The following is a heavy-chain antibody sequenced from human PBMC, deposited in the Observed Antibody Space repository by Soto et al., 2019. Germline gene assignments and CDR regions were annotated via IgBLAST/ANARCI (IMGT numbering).Heavy chain of an antibody. Sequence: LLTCAISGDSVSSNSAAWNWIRQSPSRGLEWLGRTYYRSKWYNDYAVSVKSRITINPDTSKNQFSLQLNSVTPEDTAVYYCARNFYSGYDFYYYYGMDVWGQGTTVTVSS. D-gene: IGHD5-12*01. CDR1: GDSVSSNSAA. V-gene: IGHV6-1*01. J-gene: IGHJ6*02. CDR3: ARNFYSGYDFYYYYGMDV. CDR2: TYYRSKWYN.